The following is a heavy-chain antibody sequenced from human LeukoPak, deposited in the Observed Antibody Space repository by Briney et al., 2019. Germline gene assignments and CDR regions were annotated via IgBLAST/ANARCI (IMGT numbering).Heavy chain of an antibody. D-gene: IGHD6-19*01. CDR3: ASGYSSGWYPFDF. V-gene: IGHV3-21*01. J-gene: IGHJ4*02. CDR2: ISSSRKYI. Sequence: GGSLRLSCAGSGFIFNNYAMHWVRQPPGKGLEWVSSISSSRKYIYYADSVKGRFTISRDNAKNSLYLHMNSLRAEDTALYHCASGYSSGWYPFDFWGQGTLVTVSS. CDR1: GFIFNNYA.